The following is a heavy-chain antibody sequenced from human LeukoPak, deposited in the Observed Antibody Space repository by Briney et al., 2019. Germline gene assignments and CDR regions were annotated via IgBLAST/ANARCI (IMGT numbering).Heavy chain of an antibody. J-gene: IGHJ4*02. CDR1: GYTFSSRN. D-gene: IGHD6-13*01. V-gene: IGHV1-46*01. CDR3: ARDIEAAAVYHYYDY. Sequence: GASVKVSCKACGYTFSSRNMHCVRHAPGQGLEWMGIINPSGGSTSYAQKFQGRVTMTRDTSTSTVYMELSSLRSEDTAVYYCARDIEAAAVYHYYDYWGQGTLVTVSS. CDR2: INPSGGST.